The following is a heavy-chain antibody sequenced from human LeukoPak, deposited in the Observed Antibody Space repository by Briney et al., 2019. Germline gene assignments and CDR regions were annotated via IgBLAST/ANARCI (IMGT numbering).Heavy chain of an antibody. D-gene: IGHD5-24*01. CDR2: ISWDGGST. Sequence: GRSLRLSCAASGFTFDDYTMHWVRQAPGKGLEWVSLISWDGGSTYYADSVKGRFTISRDNSKNSLYLQMNSLRTEDTALYYCAKDRGRWLQFDAFDIWGQGTMVTVSS. CDR1: GFTFDDYT. CDR3: AKDRGRWLQFDAFDI. V-gene: IGHV3-43*01. J-gene: IGHJ3*02.